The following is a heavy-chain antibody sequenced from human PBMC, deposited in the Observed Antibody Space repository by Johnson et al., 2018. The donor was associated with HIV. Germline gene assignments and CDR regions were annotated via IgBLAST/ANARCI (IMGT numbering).Heavy chain of an antibody. CDR3: ARISGWYSPAFDI. D-gene: IGHD6-19*01. V-gene: IGHV3-7*04. CDR2: IKQDGSEK. J-gene: IGHJ3*02. CDR1: GFTVSSNY. Sequence: VQLVESGGGLVQPGGSLRLSCAASGFTVSSNYMNWVRQAPGKGLEWVANIKQDGSEKYYVDSVKGRFTISRDNAKNSLYLQMNSLRAEDTAVYYCARISGWYSPAFDIWGQGTMVTVSS.